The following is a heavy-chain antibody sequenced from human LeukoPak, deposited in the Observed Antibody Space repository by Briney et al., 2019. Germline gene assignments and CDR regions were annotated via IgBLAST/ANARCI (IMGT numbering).Heavy chain of an antibody. V-gene: IGHV1-24*01. Sequence: ASVKVSCKVSGYTLTELSMYWVRQVPGKGLEWMGGFDPEDGETIYAQKFQGRVTMTEDTSTDTAYMELSSLRSEDTAVYYCATVTITFGGVIVNNWFDPWGQGTLVTVSS. CDR3: ATVTITFGGVIVNNWFDP. J-gene: IGHJ5*02. CDR1: GYTLTELS. CDR2: FDPEDGET. D-gene: IGHD3-16*02.